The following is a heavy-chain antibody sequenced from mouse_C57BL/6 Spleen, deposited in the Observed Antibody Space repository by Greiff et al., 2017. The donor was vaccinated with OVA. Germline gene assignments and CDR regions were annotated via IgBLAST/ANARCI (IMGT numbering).Heavy chain of an antibody. CDR1: GYSITSGYY. CDR2: ISYDGSN. D-gene: IGHD2-2*01. J-gene: IGHJ2*01. Sequence: EVKLQESGPGLVKPSQSLSLTCSVTGYSITSGYYWNWIRQFPGNKLEWMGYISYDGSNNYNPSLKNRISITRDTSKNQFFLKLNSVTTEDTATYYCARDGSFSFDYWGQGTTLTVSS. CDR3: ARDGSFSFDY. V-gene: IGHV3-6*01.